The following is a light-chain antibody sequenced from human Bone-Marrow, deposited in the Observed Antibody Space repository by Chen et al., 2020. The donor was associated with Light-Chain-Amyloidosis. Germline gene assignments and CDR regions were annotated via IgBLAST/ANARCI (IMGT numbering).Light chain of an antibody. CDR2: AVI. CDR1: NSDVGRYDY. J-gene: IGLJ3*02. CDR3: CSYAGDSWV. V-gene: IGLV2-8*01. Sequence: QSALTQPPSASGSPGQSVTISCTGTNSDVGRYDYVSWYQQPPGKAPKFLIYAVIKRSSGVPDRFSGSKSGNPASLTVSGLQAEDEADYYCCSYAGDSWVFGGGTKLTVL.